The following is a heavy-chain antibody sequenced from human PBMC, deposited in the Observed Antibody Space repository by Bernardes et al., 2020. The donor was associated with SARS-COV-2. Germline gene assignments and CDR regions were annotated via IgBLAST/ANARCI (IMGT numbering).Heavy chain of an antibody. CDR1: SGSVNNYY. J-gene: IGHJ6*02. Sequence: SETLSLTCTVASGSVNNYYWSWIRQPPGKGLEWIGCIHYSGSTNYNPSLKSRVTISVDTSKNQFSLKLSSVTAADTAVYYCARNGLLWFGESQKYYYYYGMDVWGQGTTVTVSS. D-gene: IGHD3-10*01. CDR2: IHYSGST. CDR3: ARNGLLWFGESQKYYYYYGMDV. V-gene: IGHV4-59*02.